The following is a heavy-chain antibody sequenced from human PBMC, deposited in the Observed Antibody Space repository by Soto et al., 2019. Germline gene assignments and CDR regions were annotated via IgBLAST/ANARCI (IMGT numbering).Heavy chain of an antibody. CDR1: GYSFTSYW. CDR3: ARGSGAHMYCSSTSCYDNWFDP. D-gene: IGHD2-2*01. Sequence: GASLKISCKGSGYSFTSYWIGWVRQMPGKGLEWMGIIYPGDSDTRYSPSFQGQVSISADKSISTAYLQWSSLKAPDTAMSYCARGSGAHMYCSSTSCYDNWFDPWGQGTLVTVSS. J-gene: IGHJ5*02. CDR2: IYPGDSDT. V-gene: IGHV5-51*01.